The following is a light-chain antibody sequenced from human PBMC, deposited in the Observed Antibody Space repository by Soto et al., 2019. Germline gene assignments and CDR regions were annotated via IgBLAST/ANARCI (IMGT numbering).Light chain of an antibody. J-gene: IGKJ5*01. CDR1: DSISKF. CDR3: QQSFRAPIT. V-gene: IGKV1-39*01. CDR2: TAS. Sequence: DIQMTQYPSSLSASVGDRVTITCRASDSISKFLNWYQQKPGKTPKHLISTASSLQSGVPSRFSGSGSGTDFTLTIDSLQPEDFATYYCQQSFRAPITFGQGTRLEIK.